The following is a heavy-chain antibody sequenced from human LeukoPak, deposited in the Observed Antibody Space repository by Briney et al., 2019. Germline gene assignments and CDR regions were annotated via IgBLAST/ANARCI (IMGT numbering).Heavy chain of an antibody. CDR1: GFTFSSYA. Sequence: GGSLRLSCAASGFTFSSYAMSWVRQAPGKGLEWVSSISSSSSYIYYADSVKGRFTISRDNAKNSLYLQMNSLRAEDTAVYYCASEGIVATIDYWGQGTLVTVSS. J-gene: IGHJ4*02. CDR2: ISSSSSYI. V-gene: IGHV3-21*01. CDR3: ASEGIVATIDY. D-gene: IGHD5-12*01.